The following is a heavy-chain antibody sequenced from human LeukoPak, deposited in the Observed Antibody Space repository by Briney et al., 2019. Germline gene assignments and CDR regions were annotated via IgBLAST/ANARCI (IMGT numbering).Heavy chain of an antibody. Sequence: PGESLQISSRGSGYTFTTYWIGWVRQMPGKGLEWMGIIYPGDSDTRYSPSFQGQVTMSADKSINTAYLQWSSLKASDTAMYYGARRRGCSSSSCPPDYWGQGTLVTVSS. CDR2: IYPGDSDT. CDR3: ARRRGCSSSSCPPDY. D-gene: IGHD2-2*01. CDR1: GYTFTTYW. V-gene: IGHV5-51*01. J-gene: IGHJ4*02.